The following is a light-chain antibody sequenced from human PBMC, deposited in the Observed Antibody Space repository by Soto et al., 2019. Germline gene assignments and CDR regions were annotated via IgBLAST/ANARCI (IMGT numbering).Light chain of an antibody. CDR3: QQYGTSSGLLT. CDR2: DAS. V-gene: IGKV3-20*01. Sequence: EIVLTQSPGTLSLSPGERATLSCRASQSVSNTYLAWYQQKPVQAPRLLIYDASSRATGIPDRFTGSGSGTDFSLTISRLEPEDFAVYYCQQYGTSSGLLTFGPGTKVDIK. CDR1: QSVSNTY. J-gene: IGKJ3*01.